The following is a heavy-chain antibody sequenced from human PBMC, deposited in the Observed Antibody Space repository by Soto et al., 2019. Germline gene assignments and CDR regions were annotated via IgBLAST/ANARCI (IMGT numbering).Heavy chain of an antibody. Sequence: EVQVLESGGGLVQPGGSLRLSCVISRLTFSNYALNWVRQAPGKGLEWVSSISGSGDTAYYADSVKGRFTISRDNSKNPRYLQMNSLRVEDTALYYCAKADYSYSWAPGDYWGQGTLVTVSS. CDR2: ISGSGDTA. CDR3: AKADYSYSWAPGDY. CDR1: RLTFSNYA. J-gene: IGHJ4*02. D-gene: IGHD6-13*01. V-gene: IGHV3-23*01.